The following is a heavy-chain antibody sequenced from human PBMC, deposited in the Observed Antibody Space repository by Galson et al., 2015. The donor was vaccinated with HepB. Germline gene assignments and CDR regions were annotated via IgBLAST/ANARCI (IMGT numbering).Heavy chain of an antibody. D-gene: IGHD5-12*01. CDR3: GKDRGSVATSFDH. CDR1: GFTFSSYS. Sequence: SLRLSCAASGFTFSSYSMHWLRQAPGKGLEHVSVISSNGGSTYYADSVKGRFTISRDNSKNTVYLQMSSLRAEDTAVYYCGKDRGSVATSFDHWGQGTLVTVSS. CDR2: ISSNGGST. V-gene: IGHV3-64D*06. J-gene: IGHJ4*02.